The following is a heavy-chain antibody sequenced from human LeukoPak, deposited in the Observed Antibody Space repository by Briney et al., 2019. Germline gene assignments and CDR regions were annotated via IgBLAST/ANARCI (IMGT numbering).Heavy chain of an antibody. V-gene: IGHV1-46*01. Sequence: ASVKDSCKASGYTFTTYYIHWVRQAPGQGLEWMGIINPTGGSTTYAQKFQGRVTMTRDTSTSTVFMEVNSLRSEDTAVYYCALYSSTWYWGQGTLVTVSS. CDR2: INPTGGST. CDR1: GYTFTTYY. D-gene: IGHD6-13*01. J-gene: IGHJ4*02. CDR3: ALYSSTWY.